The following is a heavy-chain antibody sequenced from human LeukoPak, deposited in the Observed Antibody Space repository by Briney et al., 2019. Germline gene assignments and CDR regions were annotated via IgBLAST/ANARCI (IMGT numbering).Heavy chain of an antibody. V-gene: IGHV1-18*01. CDR1: GYTFTSYG. D-gene: IGHD3-10*01. CDR2: ISAYNGNT. J-gene: IGHJ4*02. Sequence: ASVKVSCKASGYTFTSYGISWVRQAPGQGLEWMGWISAYNGNTNYAQKLQGRVTMTTDTSTSTAYMELSRLRSDDTAVYYCARDQTTMVRGVIPGYWGQGTLVTVSS. CDR3: ARDQTTMVRGVIPGY.